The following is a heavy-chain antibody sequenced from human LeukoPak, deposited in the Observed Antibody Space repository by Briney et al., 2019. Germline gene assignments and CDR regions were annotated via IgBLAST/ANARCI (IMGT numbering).Heavy chain of an antibody. CDR3: ARAGYCSGGSCSFFNDG. V-gene: IGHV4-4*07. CDR2: IYTSGST. D-gene: IGHD2-15*01. Sequence: SETLSLTCTVSGGSITSYYWSWIRQPAGKGLEWIGRIYTSGSTNYHPSLKSRVTMSVDTSKNQFSLKLSSVTAADTAVYYCARAGYCSGGSCSFFNDGWGQGTLVTVSS. J-gene: IGHJ4*02. CDR1: GGSITSYY.